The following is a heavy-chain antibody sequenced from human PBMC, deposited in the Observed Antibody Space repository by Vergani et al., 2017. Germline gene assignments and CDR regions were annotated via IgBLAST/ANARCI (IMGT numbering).Heavy chain of an antibody. J-gene: IGHJ6*03. CDR2: IQFDGSNQ. CDR3: AKSPRRYNDYDSSPYYYMDV. D-gene: IGHD5-12*01. Sequence: QVQLVESGGGVVQRGGSLRLSCATSGFTLSNYDMQWIRQGPGKGLEFVAFIQFDGSNQYYADSVKGRFTLSRDNSKNTLFLQMNNLRVEDTARYYCAKSPRRYNDYDSSPYYYMDVWGNGTTVTVS. V-gene: IGHV3-30*02. CDR1: GFTLSNYD.